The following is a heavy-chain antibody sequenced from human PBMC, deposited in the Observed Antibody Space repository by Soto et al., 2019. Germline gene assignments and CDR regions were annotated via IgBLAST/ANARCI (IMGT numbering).Heavy chain of an antibody. CDR2: IYWDDDK. V-gene: IGHV2-5*08. CDR3: AQGEEGKRDTVAVLEFLRHRTFDL. D-gene: IGHD1-1*01. Sequence: VSWIRQPPGKALEWLALIYWDDDKRYSPSLKSRLTITKDTSKNQVVLTMTNMDPVDTATYFFAQGEEGKRDTVAVLEFLRHRTFDL. J-gene: IGHJ2*01.